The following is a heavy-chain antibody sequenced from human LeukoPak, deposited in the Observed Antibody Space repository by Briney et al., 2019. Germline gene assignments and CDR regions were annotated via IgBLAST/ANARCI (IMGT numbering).Heavy chain of an antibody. CDR1: GFTFSGSA. D-gene: IGHD5-18*01. J-gene: IGHJ6*03. V-gene: IGHV3-73*01. Sequence: PGESLRLSCAASGFTFSGSAMHWVRQASGKGLEWVGRIRSKANSCATAYAASVKGRFTISRDDSKNTAYLQMNSLKTEDTAVYYCTRRSDTAMAVNYYYYMDVWGKGTTVTVSS. CDR2: IRSKANSCAT. CDR3: TRRSDTAMAVNYYYYMDV.